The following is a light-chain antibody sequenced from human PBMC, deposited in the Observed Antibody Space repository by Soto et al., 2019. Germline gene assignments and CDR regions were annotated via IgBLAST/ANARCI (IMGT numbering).Light chain of an antibody. J-gene: IGKJ5*01. CDR3: QQSYSTPIT. CDR1: QSIRNF. Sequence: IVMTPSPATLSVSPCERATLSSRASQSIRNFLAWYQQKPGQAPRLLIYDASHRATGIPVRFSGSGSESDFTLTISSLEPEDFATYYCQQSYSTPITFGQGTRLEIK. V-gene: IGKV3-11*01. CDR2: DAS.